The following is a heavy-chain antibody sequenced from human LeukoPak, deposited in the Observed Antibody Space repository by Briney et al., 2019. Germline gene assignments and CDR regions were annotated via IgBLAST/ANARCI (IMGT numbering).Heavy chain of an antibody. CDR1: GYTFSTYA. Sequence: GGSLRLSCAASGYTFSTYAMSWVRHAPGKGLEWVAAISGGIMHNIYYTDSVKGRFTISRDNSKNTLYLQMNSLRDDDTAVYYCAKDPVVGAPHVFDIWGQGTMVTVSS. CDR3: AKDPVVGAPHVFDI. J-gene: IGHJ3*02. D-gene: IGHD3-16*02. CDR2: ISGGIMHNI. V-gene: IGHV3-23*01.